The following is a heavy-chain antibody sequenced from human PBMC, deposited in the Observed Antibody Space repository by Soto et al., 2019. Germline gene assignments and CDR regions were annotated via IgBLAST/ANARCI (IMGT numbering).Heavy chain of an antibody. Sequence: PGGSLRLSCAASGFTFSSYGMHWVRQAPGKGLEWVAVISYDGSNKYYADSVKGRFTISRDNSKNTLYLQMNSLRAEDTAVYYCATPPRYYGMDVSGQGTTVTVSS. CDR3: ATPPRYYGMDV. V-gene: IGHV3-30*03. D-gene: IGHD6-6*01. J-gene: IGHJ6*02. CDR1: GFTFSSYG. CDR2: ISYDGSNK.